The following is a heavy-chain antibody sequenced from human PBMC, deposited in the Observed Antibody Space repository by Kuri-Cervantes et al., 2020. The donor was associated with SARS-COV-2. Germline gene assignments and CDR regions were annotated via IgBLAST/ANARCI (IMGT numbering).Heavy chain of an antibody. CDR2: INHNGST. CDR3: ARGLGGGYDLGIFNY. CDR1: GGSFSGYY. Sequence: SETLSLTCAVYGGSFSGYYWSWIRQPPGKGLEWIGEINHNGSTNYNPSLKSRVTTSVDTSKNQFSLKLSSVTAADTAVYYCARGLGGGYDLGIFNYWGQGTLVTVSS. D-gene: IGHD5-12*01. V-gene: IGHV4-34*01. J-gene: IGHJ4*02.